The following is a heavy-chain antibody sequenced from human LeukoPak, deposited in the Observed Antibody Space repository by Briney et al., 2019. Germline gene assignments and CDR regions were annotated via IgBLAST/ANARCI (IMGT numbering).Heavy chain of an antibody. CDR3: ARRSGTMDY. V-gene: IGHV4-39*07. D-gene: IGHD3-10*01. J-gene: IGHJ4*02. Sequence: ETLSLTCTVSGGSISSSSYYWGWIRQPPGKGLEWIGSIYYSGSTYYNPSLKSRVTISVDTSKNQFSLKLSSVTAADTAVYYCARRSGTMDYWGQGTLVTVSS. CDR2: IYYSGST. CDR1: GGSISSSSYY.